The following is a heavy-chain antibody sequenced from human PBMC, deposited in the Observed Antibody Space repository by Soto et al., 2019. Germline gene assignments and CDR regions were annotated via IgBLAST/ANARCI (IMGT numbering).Heavy chain of an antibody. CDR3: ARGPFIVVVVDGTRVAIYGMDV. J-gene: IGHJ6*02. CDR2: INPNSGGT. Sequence: QATRQGLEWMGWINPNSGGTNYAQKFQGWVTMTRDTSISTAYMELSRLRSDDTAVYYCARGPFIVVVVDGTRVAIYGMDVWCHGTTVTVSS. V-gene: IGHV1-2*04. D-gene: IGHD2-15*01.